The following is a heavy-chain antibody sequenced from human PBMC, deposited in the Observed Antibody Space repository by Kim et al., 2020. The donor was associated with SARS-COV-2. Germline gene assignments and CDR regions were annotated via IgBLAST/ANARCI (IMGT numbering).Heavy chain of an antibody. D-gene: IGHD6-13*01. J-gene: IGHJ2*01. V-gene: IGHV4-59*01. CDR2: IYYSGST. CDR1: GGSISSYY. Sequence: SETLSLTCTVSGGSISSYYWSWIRQPPGKGLEWIGYIYYSGSTNYNPSLKSRVTISVDTSKNQFSLKLSSVTAADTAVYYCARASGVASRGDFDLWGRGTLVTVSS. CDR3: ARASGVASRGDFDL.